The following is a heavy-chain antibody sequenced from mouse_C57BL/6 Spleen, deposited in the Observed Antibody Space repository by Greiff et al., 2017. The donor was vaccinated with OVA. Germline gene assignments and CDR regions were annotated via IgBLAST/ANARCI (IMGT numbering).Heavy chain of an antibody. J-gene: IGHJ4*01. V-gene: IGHV1-22*01. CDR2: INPNNGGT. CDR1: GYTFTDYN. CDR3: ARSRAQARGYYAMDY. D-gene: IGHD3-2*02. Sequence: VQLQQSGPELVKPGASVKMSCKASGYTFTDYNMHWVKQSHGKSLEWIGYINPNNGGTSYNQKFKGKATLTVNKSSSTAYMELRSLTSEDSAVYYCARSRAQARGYYAMDYWGQGTSVTVSS.